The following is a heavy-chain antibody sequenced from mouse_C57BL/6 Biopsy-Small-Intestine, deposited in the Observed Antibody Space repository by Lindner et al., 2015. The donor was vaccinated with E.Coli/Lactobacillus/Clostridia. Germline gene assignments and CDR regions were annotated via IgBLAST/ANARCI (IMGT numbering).Heavy chain of an antibody. Sequence: VQLQESGPELVKPGASVKMSCKASGYTFTDHNVDWVKQSHGKSLEWIGDVNPYNGGTVYNQKFKDKATLTADKSSNTAYMELRSLTSEDTAVYFCARWKGNYWGQGTSVTVSS. CDR2: VNPYNGGT. J-gene: IGHJ4*01. CDR1: GYTFTDHN. V-gene: IGHV1-18*01. CDR3: ARWKGNY.